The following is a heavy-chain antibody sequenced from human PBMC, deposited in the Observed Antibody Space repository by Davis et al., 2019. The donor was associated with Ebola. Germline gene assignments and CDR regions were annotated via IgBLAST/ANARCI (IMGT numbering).Heavy chain of an antibody. J-gene: IGHJ4*02. D-gene: IGHD2-2*02. CDR3: ARDQRPRLVPAAIPWDY. CDR1: GYTFTSYG. CDR2: ISAYNGNT. Sequence: ASVKVSCKASGYTFTSYGISWVRQAPGQGLEWMGWISAYNGNTNYAQKLQGRVTMTTDTSTSTAYMELRSLRSDDTAVYYCARDQRPRLVPAAIPWDYWGQGTLVTVSS. V-gene: IGHV1-18*01.